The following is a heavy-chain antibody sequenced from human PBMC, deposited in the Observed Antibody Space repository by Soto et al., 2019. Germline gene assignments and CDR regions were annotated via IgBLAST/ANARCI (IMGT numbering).Heavy chain of an antibody. CDR3: AIKDDYGDYAPGGY. CDR1: GFSFSSYG. J-gene: IGHJ4*02. CDR2: IWSAGSKK. V-gene: IGHV3-33*01. Sequence: QVQLVESGGGVVQPGRSLRLSCAASGFSFSSYGMHWVRQAPGKGLVWLAVIWSAGSKKYYTDSVKCRFTVSRDNSENTLYLQMNSLTAEDTAVYDCAIKDDYGDYAPGGYWGQGTLVIVSS. D-gene: IGHD4-17*01.